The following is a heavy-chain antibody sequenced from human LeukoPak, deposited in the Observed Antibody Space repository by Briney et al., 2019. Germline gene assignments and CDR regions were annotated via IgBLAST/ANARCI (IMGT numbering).Heavy chain of an antibody. CDR3: TRDNSCSSSSCGNSYMDV. CDR1: GYTFTGYY. Sequence: ASVEVSCKASGYTFTGYYVHWVRQAPGQGLEWRGWINPNSGGTNYAQKFQGRVTMTRDTSISTAYMELNSLKSDDTAVYYCTRDNSCSSSSCGNSYMDVWGKGTTVTVAS. J-gene: IGHJ6*03. V-gene: IGHV1-2*02. D-gene: IGHD2-2*01. CDR2: INPNSGGT.